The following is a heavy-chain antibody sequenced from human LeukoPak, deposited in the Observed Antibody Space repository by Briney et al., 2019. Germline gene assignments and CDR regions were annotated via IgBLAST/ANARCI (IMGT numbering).Heavy chain of an antibody. CDR2: ISSSSSYI. D-gene: IGHD3-10*01. CDR1: GFTFSSYS. Sequence: PGGSLRLSCAASGFTFSSYSMNWVRQAPGKGLEWVSSISSSSSYIYYADSVKGRFTISRDNAKNSLYLQMNSLRAEDTAVYYCARVGTMVRGVIKSPPIDHWGQGTLVTVSS. J-gene: IGHJ4*02. V-gene: IGHV3-21*01. CDR3: ARVGTMVRGVIKSPPIDH.